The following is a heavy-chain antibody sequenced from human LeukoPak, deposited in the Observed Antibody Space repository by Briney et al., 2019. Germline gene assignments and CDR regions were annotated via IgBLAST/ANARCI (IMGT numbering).Heavy chain of an antibody. D-gene: IGHD3-3*01. CDR1: GFTFSSYA. Sequence: GGSLRLSCIASGFTFSSYAMSWVRQAPGKGLEWVSAISGSGGSTYYADSVKGRFIISRDNSKNTLYLQMNSLRAEDTAVYYCAKLRFLEWLSQHYFDYWGQGTLVTVSS. CDR2: ISGSGGST. V-gene: IGHV3-23*01. CDR3: AKLRFLEWLSQHYFDY. J-gene: IGHJ4*02.